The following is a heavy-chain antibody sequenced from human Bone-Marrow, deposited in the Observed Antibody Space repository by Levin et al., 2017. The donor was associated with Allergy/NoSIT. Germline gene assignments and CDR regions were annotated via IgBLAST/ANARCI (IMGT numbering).Heavy chain of an antibody. CDR1: GYSFDDYW. Sequence: GESLKISCKCSGYSFDDYWIGWVRQMPGKGLEWMANIYPGDSDTKYNPSFQGQVTLSVDRSLNTVFLQWRSLKASDTAVYYCARKGAGWDRWGRGTRVTVSS. D-gene: IGHD1-26*01. CDR2: IYPGDSDT. V-gene: IGHV5-51*01. J-gene: IGHJ4*02. CDR3: ARKGAGWDR.